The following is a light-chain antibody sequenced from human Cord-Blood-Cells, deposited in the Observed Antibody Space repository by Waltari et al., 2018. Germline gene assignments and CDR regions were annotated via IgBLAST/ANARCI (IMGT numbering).Light chain of an antibody. CDR2: GAS. CDR3: QLYGSSPLT. CDR1: QSVSSSY. V-gene: IGKV3-20*01. J-gene: IGKJ4*01. Sequence: EIVLTQSPGTLSLSLGERATLACRASQSVSSSYLDWYQQKPGQAPRLLIYGASSRATGIPDRFSGSVSGTDFTLTISRLEPEDFAVYYFQLYGSSPLTFGGGTKVEIK.